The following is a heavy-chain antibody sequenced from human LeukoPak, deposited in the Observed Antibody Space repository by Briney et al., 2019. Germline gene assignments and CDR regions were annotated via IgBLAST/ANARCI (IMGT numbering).Heavy chain of an antibody. CDR2: IIPIFGTA. D-gene: IGHD3-16*02. CDR3: ARQDYDYVGGSYRPFDY. V-gene: IGHV1-69*05. Sequence: GASVKVSCKASGGTFSSYAISWVRQAPGQGLEWMGRIIPIFGTANYAQKFQGRVTITTDESTGTAYMELSSLRSEDTAVYYCARQDYDYVGGSYRPFDYWGQGTLVTVSS. CDR1: GGTFSSYA. J-gene: IGHJ4*02.